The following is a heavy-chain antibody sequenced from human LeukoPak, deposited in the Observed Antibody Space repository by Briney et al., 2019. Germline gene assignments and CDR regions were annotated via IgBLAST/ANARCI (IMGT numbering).Heavy chain of an antibody. V-gene: IGHV4-31*11. J-gene: IGHJ4*02. Sequence: SETLSLTCAVSGDSISSGGYYWSWIRQHPGKGLEWIGYIYYRGSTCYNPSLKSRLTISVDTSKNQFSLKLSSVTAADTAVYYCARGPVLLWGQGTLVTVSS. D-gene: IGHD1-26*01. CDR3: ARGPVLL. CDR2: IYYRGST. CDR1: GDSISSGGYY.